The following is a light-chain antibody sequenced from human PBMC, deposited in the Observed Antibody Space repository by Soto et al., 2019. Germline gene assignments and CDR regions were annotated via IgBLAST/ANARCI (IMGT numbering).Light chain of an antibody. CDR3: ISYTDRQSYL. J-gene: IGLJ1*01. V-gene: IGLV2-14*03. CDR2: AVS. CDR1: SSDIGSYDH. Sequence: QSALTQPASVSGSPGQSITISCSGTSSDIGSYDHVAWYQQFPGKSPKLIIYAVSDRPSGVSDRFSGSKSGISASLTISGLQTEDEADYYCISYTDRQSYLFGTGTKAHRP.